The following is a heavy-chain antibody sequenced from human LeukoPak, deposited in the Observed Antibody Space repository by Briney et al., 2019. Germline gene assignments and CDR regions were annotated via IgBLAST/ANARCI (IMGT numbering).Heavy chain of an antibody. V-gene: IGHV1-69*13. CDR3: ARVGGYNYNNWFDP. CDR1: GGTFSSYA. Sequence: SVKVSCKASGGTFSSYAISWVRQAPGQGLEWMGGIIPIFGTANYAQKFQGRVTITADESTSTAYMELSSLRSEDTAVYYCARVGGYNYNNWFDPWGQGTLVTVSS. J-gene: IGHJ5*02. D-gene: IGHD5-24*01. CDR2: IIPIFGTA.